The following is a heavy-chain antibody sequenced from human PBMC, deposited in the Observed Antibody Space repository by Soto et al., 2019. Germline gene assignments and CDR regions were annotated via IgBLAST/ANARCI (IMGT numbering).Heavy chain of an antibody. D-gene: IGHD3-10*01. V-gene: IGHV1-3*01. CDR3: ARHMVRGVIIDY. Sequence: ASLKVSCKASGYTFTSYAMYWVRQAPGQRLEWMGWINAGNGNTKYSQKFQGRVTITRDTSASTAYMELSSLRSEDTAVHYCARHMVRGVIIDYWGQGTLVTVSS. J-gene: IGHJ4*02. CDR1: GYTFTSYA. CDR2: INAGNGNT.